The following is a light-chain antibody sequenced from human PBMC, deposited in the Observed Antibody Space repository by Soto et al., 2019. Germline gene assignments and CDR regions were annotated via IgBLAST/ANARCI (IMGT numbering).Light chain of an antibody. J-gene: IGKJ2*01. CDR3: QQRYSSLVYT. Sequence: DIQLTQTPSTLSASVGGEVTIACRASQTISRWLAWYQQKPGKAPSVLIYTASSLQSGVPPRFSGSGSGTDFTLTITSLQPEDSATYYCQQRYSSLVYTFGPGTKVDIK. CDR1: QTISRW. CDR2: TAS. V-gene: IGKV1-12*01.